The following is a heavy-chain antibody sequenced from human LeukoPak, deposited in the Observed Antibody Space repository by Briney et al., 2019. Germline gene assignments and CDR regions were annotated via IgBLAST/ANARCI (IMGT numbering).Heavy chain of an antibody. CDR3: AREHRYGDYVGYFDY. J-gene: IGHJ4*02. D-gene: IGHD4-17*01. CDR2: IYSGGST. V-gene: IGHV3-66*01. Sequence: GGSLRLSCAASGFTFSSYAMSWVRQAPGKGLEWVSVIYSGGSTYYADSVKGRFTISRDNSKNTLYLQMNSLRAEDTAVYYCAREHRYGDYVGYFDYWGQGTLVTVSS. CDR1: GFTFSSYA.